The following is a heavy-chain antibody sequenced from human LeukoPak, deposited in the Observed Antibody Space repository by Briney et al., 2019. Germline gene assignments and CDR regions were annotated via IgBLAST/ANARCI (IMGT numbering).Heavy chain of an antibody. D-gene: IGHD5-12*01. J-gene: IGHJ6*02. CDR3: AREYSGYPLYYYYGMDV. Sequence: PSETLSLTCTVSGGSISSYYWSWIRQPPGKGLEWIGYIYYSGSTNYNPSLKSRVTISVDTSKNQFSLKLSSVTAADTAVYYCAREYSGYPLYYYYGMDVWGQGTTVTVSS. CDR1: GGSISSYY. V-gene: IGHV4-59*01. CDR2: IYYSGST.